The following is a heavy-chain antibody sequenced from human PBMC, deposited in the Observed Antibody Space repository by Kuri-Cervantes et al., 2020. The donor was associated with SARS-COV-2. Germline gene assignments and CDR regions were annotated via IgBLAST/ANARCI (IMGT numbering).Heavy chain of an antibody. D-gene: IGHD6-19*01. J-gene: IGHJ4*02. CDR2: INSDGSST. CDR3: VRSGAVAGTFDY. V-gene: IGHV3-74*01. Sequence: GESLKISCAASGFTFSSYWMHWVRQAPGKGLVWVSRINSDGSSTSYADSVKGRFTISRDNDKNTLYLQMNSLRAEDTAVYYCVRSGAVAGTFDYWGQGTLVTVSS. CDR1: GFTFSSYW.